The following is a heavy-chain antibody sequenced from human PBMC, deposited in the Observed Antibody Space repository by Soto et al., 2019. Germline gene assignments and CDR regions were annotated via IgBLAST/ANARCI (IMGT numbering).Heavy chain of an antibody. CDR1: GYSFTIYC. J-gene: IGHJ1*01. D-gene: IGHD4-17*01. CDR2: IDPSDSYT. V-gene: IGHV5-10-1*01. CDR3: ARLPTTVLIAF. Sequence: GESLKISCETSGYSFTIYCINWVLQMPGKGLEWMGRIDPSDSYTEFNPSFQGHVTMSVDTSLSAAYLQWSSLKASDTAIYYCARLPTTVLIAFWGQGTLVTVSS.